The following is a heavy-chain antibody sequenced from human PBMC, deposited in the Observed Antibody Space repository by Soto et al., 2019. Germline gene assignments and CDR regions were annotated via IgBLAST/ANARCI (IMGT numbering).Heavy chain of an antibody. J-gene: IGHJ3*02. D-gene: IGHD3-22*01. V-gene: IGHV4-34*01. CDR3: ARELGHYYDLYDI. Sequence: PSETLSLTCAVYGGYFSGYYWSWIRQPPGKGLEWIGEINHSGSTNYNPSLKSRVTISVDTSKNQFSLKLSSVTAADTAVYYCARELGHYYDLYDICGQGTMVT. CDR1: GGYFSGYY. CDR2: INHSGST.